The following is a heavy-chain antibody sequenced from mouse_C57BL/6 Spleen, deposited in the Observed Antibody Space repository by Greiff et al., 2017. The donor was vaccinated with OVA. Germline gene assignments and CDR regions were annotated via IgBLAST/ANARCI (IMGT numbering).Heavy chain of an antibody. CDR2: IWSGGST. D-gene: IGHD1-1*01. J-gene: IGHJ2*01. CDR3: ARNAPFTTVVAYYFDY. CDR1: GFSLTSYG. V-gene: IGHV2-2*01. Sequence: VQLQQSGPGLVQPSQSLSITCTVSGFSLTSYGVHWVRQSPGKGLEWLGVIWSGGSTNYNAAFISRPSIIQENSKSQVFFQMNSLQADDTAIYYCARNAPFTTVVAYYFDYWGQGTTLTVSS.